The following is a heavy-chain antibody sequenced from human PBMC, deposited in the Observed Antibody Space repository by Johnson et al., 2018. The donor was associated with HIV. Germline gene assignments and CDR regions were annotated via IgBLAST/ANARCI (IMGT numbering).Heavy chain of an antibody. CDR3: ASPQSGVEPDYYDSSAYYYVGAFDI. J-gene: IGHJ3*02. V-gene: IGHV3-30*09. D-gene: IGHD3-22*01. CDR1: GFTFSSYA. CDR2: ISHDGRNQ. Sequence: QVQLVESGGGAVQPGRSLRLSCEASGFTFSSYAMHWVRQAPGKGLEWVAVISHDGRNQKYADSVKGRFAISRDNSKKTLFLQMNSLRPEGTALYYCASPQSGVEPDYYDSSAYYYVGAFDIWGQGTMVTVSS.